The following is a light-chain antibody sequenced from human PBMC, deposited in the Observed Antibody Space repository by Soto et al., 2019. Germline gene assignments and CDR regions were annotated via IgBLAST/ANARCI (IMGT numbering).Light chain of an antibody. Sequence: EIVLTQSPATLSLSPGERATLSRRASQSVSSYLAWYQQKPGQAPRLLIYDTSNRATGIPARFSGSGSGTDFTLNISSLEPEDFAVYYCQQRKRWPPMYPCGQGTKLEI. CDR3: QQRKRWPPMYP. CDR2: DTS. J-gene: IGKJ2*01. V-gene: IGKV3-11*01. CDR1: QSVSSY.